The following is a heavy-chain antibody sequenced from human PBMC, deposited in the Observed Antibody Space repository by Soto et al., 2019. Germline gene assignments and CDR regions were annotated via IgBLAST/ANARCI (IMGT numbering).Heavy chain of an antibody. J-gene: IGHJ4*02. CDR1: GYTFTTYG. CDR2: ISANNGNT. CDR3: AREGRGYEDY. D-gene: IGHD5-12*01. V-gene: IGHV1-18*01. Sequence: QVQLVQSGAEVKKPGASVKVSCKTSGYTFTTYGISWVRQAPGQGFEWMGWISANNGNTNHAHKFRGRISMTTDTSTSTAYMEVRSLRSDDTAVYYCAREGRGYEDYWGQGTLVIVSS.